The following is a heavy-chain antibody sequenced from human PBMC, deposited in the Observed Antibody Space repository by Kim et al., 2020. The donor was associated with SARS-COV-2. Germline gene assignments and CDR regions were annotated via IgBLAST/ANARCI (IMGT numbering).Heavy chain of an antibody. CDR1: GGSISSSTYY. Sequence: SETLSLTCTVSGGSISSSTYYWGWIRQPPGKGLEWIGSIYYSGSTYYNPSLKSRVTISVDTSKNQFSLKLSSVTAADTAMYSCARRRAGVTGAFDIWGQGTMVTVSS. CDR2: IYYSGST. V-gene: IGHV4-39*01. D-gene: IGHD3-10*01. CDR3: ARRRAGVTGAFDI. J-gene: IGHJ3*02.